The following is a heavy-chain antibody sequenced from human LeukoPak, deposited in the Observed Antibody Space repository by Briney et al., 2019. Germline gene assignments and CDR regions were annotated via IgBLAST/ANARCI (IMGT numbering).Heavy chain of an antibody. Sequence: PSETLSLTCTVSGGSISSYYWSWIRQPPGKGLEWIGYIYYSGSTNYNPSLKSRVTVSVDTSKNRFSLRLSSVTAADTAVYYCARAEDYGGRLGWYFDLWGRGTLVTVSS. D-gene: IGHD4-23*01. V-gene: IGHV4-59*08. J-gene: IGHJ2*01. CDR3: ARAEDYGGRLGWYFDL. CDR2: IYYSGST. CDR1: GGSISSYY.